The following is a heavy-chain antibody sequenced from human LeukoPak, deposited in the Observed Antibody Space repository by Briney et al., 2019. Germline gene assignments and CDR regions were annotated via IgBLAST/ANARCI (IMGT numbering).Heavy chain of an antibody. CDR3: AKEGDITGLYYFDY. CDR1: GFTFSTYA. V-gene: IGHV3-23*01. J-gene: IGHJ4*02. D-gene: IGHD1-20*01. Sequence: GGSLRLSCAASGFTFSTYAMSWVRQAPGKGLEWVSGISGSGGSTYYADSAKGRFTISRDNSKNTLYLQMNSLRAEDTAVYYCAKEGDITGLYYFDYWGQGTLVTVSS. CDR2: ISGSGGST.